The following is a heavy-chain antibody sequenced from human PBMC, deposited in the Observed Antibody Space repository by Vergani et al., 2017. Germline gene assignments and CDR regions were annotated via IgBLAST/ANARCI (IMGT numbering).Heavy chain of an antibody. CDR3: ARGPRGGILAY. J-gene: IGHJ4*02. Sequence: QVQLQESGPGLVKPPGTLSLTCAVSGGSISSSNWWSWVRQPPGKGLEWIGYIYYSGSTYYNPSLKSRVTISVDTSKNQFSLKLSSVTAADTAVYYCARGPRGGILAYWGQGTLVTVSS. V-gene: IGHV4-4*03. D-gene: IGHD2-15*01. CDR2: IYYSGST. CDR1: GGSISSSNW.